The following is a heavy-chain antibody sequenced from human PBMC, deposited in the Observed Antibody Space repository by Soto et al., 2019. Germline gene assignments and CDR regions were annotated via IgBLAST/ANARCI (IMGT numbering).Heavy chain of an antibody. J-gene: IGHJ4*02. Sequence: ATLSLTCTVSVGSTTSRNDYWGWLRQPPGRGLEWIGSVYYSGSTHDNPSLQSRVSISVDTSRNQFSLNLISVTAADTAVYFCARQPRGPGYGERGLYFDHWGQGTLVTVSS. CDR2: VYYSGST. CDR3: ARQPRGPGYGERGLYFDH. D-gene: IGHD3-16*01. V-gene: IGHV4-39*01. CDR1: VGSTTSRNDY.